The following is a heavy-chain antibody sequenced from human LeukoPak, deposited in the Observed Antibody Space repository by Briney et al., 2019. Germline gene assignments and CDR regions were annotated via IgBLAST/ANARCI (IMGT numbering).Heavy chain of an antibody. CDR3: ATPAYAPHKVYFQH. V-gene: IGHV1-69-2*01. D-gene: IGHD4-17*01. CDR1: GYTFTDYY. Sequence: GATVKISCKVSGYTFTDYYMHWVQQAPGKGLEWRGLVDPEDGKTIYAEKFQGRVTITADTSTDTAYMELSSLRFEDTAVYYCATPAYAPHKVYFQHWGQGTLVTVSS. CDR2: VDPEDGKT. J-gene: IGHJ1*01.